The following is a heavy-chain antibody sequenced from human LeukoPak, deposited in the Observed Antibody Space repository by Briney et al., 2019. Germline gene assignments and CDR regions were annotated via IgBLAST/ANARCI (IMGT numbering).Heavy chain of an antibody. CDR3: ARDSYNNNWFIDY. V-gene: IGHV4-4*07. J-gene: IGHJ4*02. CDR2: IYISGST. CDR1: GASVSSYY. D-gene: IGHD6-13*01. Sequence: SETLSLTCTVSGASVSSYYWSWIRQPAGKGLEWIGRIYISGSTNYNPSLKSRVTMSVDTSKNQFSLKLSSVTAADTAVYYCARDSYNNNWFIDYWGPGTLVTVSS.